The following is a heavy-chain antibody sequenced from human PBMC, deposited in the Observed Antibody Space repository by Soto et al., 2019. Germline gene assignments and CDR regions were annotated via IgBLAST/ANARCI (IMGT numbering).Heavy chain of an antibody. Sequence: GGTLRLSCAASGFSFNSSAMTWVRQAPGKGLEWVSTIIGSGGSTYYADSVKGRFSVSRDNYKNTLYLQMNSLRAEDTAVYYCAKDRNYYDSSGYDYWGQGT. CDR3: AKDRNYYDSSGYDY. CDR2: IIGSGGST. D-gene: IGHD3-22*01. V-gene: IGHV3-23*01. J-gene: IGHJ4*02. CDR1: GFSFNSSA.